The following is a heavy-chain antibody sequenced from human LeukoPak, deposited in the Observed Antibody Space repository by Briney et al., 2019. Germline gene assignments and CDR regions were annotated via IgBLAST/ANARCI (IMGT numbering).Heavy chain of an antibody. J-gene: IGHJ5*01. CDR3: ARGGELGFDS. V-gene: IGHV3-13*01. Sequence: GGSLRLSCAASGFTFSSYDMHWVRQGIGKGLEWVSGIATTGATFYAGSVKGRFTISRENAKKSLYLQMNDLRAGETAVYYCARGGELGFDSWGQGALVTVSS. CDR2: IATTGAT. D-gene: IGHD1-7*01. CDR1: GFTFSSYD.